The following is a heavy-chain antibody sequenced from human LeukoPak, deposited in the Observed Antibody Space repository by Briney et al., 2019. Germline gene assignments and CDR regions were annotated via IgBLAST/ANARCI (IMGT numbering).Heavy chain of an antibody. CDR2: ISISGSTI. V-gene: IGHV3-11*01. Sequence: GGSLRLSCATSGFTFSDYYMTWIRQAPGKGLEWLLYISISGSTIYYADSVKGRFTISRDNAKNTLYLQMNNLRAEDSALYYCASRPAGETYFAVFDYWGQGTLVTVSS. D-gene: IGHD2/OR15-2a*01. CDR1: GFTFSDYY. J-gene: IGHJ4*02. CDR3: ASRPAGETYFAVFDY.